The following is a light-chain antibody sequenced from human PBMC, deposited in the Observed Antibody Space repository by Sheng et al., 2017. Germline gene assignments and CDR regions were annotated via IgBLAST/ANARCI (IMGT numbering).Light chain of an antibody. Sequence: DIEMTQSPSSLSASVGDRVTITCRASQTVSRYLNWYQLKPGKAPNLLIYGVSNLQSGVPSRFSGSGSGTDFTLTISSLQPEDFATYYCQQSYSTLFTFGPGTKVDV. CDR1: QTVSRY. J-gene: IGKJ3*01. V-gene: IGKV1-39*01. CDR3: QQSYSTLFT. CDR2: GVS.